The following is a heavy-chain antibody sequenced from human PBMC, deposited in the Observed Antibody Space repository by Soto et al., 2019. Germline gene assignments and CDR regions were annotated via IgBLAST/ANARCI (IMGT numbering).Heavy chain of an antibody. V-gene: IGHV1-69*01. Sequence: QVQLVQSGAEVKKPGSSVKVSCKASGGTFSSYAISWVRQAPGQGLEWMGGIIPNTGTANYAQKFQGRVTITADQSTNTAYMELSSLRSEDTAVYDCARSQSSSTSLGSYYYYYYGMYVWCQGTRVIFSS. CDR1: GGTFSSYA. CDR3: ARSQSSSTSLGSYYYYYYGMYV. J-gene: IGHJ6*02. D-gene: IGHD2-2*01. CDR2: IIPNTGTA.